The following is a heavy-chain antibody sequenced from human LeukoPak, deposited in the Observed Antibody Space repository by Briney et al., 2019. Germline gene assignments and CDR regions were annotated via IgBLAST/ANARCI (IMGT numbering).Heavy chain of an antibody. CDR1: GGSISSYY. D-gene: IGHD5-12*01. CDR2: IYYSGST. Sequence: PSETLSLTCTVSGGSISSYYWSWFQQPPRKGLQGIGYIYYSGSTNYHPSLKNRVTISVDTSKNQVSLKLSSVTAADTAVYYCARGGYDYYYYYDMDVWGQGTTVTVSS. CDR3: ARGGYDYYYYYDMDV. J-gene: IGHJ6*02. V-gene: IGHV4-59*08.